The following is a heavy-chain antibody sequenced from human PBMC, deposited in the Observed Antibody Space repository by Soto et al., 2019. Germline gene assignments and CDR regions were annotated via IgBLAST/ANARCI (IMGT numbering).Heavy chain of an antibody. CDR1: GYSFSNCC. CDR3: ARYTYGGMDV. D-gene: IGHD5-18*01. CDR2: IYPADSDT. V-gene: IGHV5-51*01. J-gene: IGHJ6*02. Sequence: GESLKISCKGSGYSFSNCCIGWVLQIPWKGLEWMGIIYPADSDTRYSPSFQGQVTISADKSISTAYLQWSSLKASDTANYYCARYTYGGMDVWGQGTTVTVSS.